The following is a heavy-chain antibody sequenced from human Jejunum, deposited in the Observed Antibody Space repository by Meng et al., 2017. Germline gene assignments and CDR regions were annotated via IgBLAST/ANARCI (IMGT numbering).Heavy chain of an antibody. J-gene: IGHJ1*01. CDR3: ARATAGNSEYFQN. V-gene: IGHV4-31*03. CDR2: IHYSGGT. Sequence: VQLQESGPGLVKPAQTLSLTCTVSGGSMNSAGHYWSWIRQDPGKGLEWIGYIHYSGGTYYNPSLKSRVTISVDTSKSQFSLKLNSVSAADTAVYYCARATAGNSEYFQNWGQGTLVTVSS. D-gene: IGHD4-23*01. CDR1: GGSMNSAGHY.